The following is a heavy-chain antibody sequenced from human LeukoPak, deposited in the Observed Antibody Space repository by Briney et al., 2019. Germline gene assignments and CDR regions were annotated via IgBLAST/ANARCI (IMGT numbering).Heavy chain of an antibody. CDR1: GGSISSYY. V-gene: IGHV4-4*07. CDR2: IYTSGST. J-gene: IGHJ5*02. CDR3: ARRYCSSTSCYKNGSGSRFDP. D-gene: IGHD2-2*02. Sequence: SETLSLTCTVSGGSISSYYWSWIRQPAGKGLEWIGRIYTSGSTNYNPSLKSRVTISVDRSKNQFSLKLSSVTAADTAVYYCARRYCSSTSCYKNGSGSRFDPWGQGTLVTVSS.